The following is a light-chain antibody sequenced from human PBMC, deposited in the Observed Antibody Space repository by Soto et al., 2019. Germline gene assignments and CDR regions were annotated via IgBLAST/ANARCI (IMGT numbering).Light chain of an antibody. J-gene: IGKJ4*01. CDR2: GAS. V-gene: IGKV3-15*01. Sequence: DIILTQSPAIVSVSPGERATLSSRASRSVSTNLAWYQHKHGQAPRLLIYGASTRVTDIPPRFSGSGSGTEFTLTINYLKSEDFGVYYCQQYDKTVPPVTFGGGTKVEIK. CDR3: QQYDKTVPPVT. CDR1: RSVSTN.